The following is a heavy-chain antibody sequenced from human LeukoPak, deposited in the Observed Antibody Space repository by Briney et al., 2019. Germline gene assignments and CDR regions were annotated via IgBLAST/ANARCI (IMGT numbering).Heavy chain of an antibody. CDR2: ISGSGGST. CDR3: ATPGESANYLYYFDY. D-gene: IGHD4/OR15-4a*01. V-gene: IGHV3-23*01. J-gene: IGHJ4*02. Sequence: GGSLRLSCAASGFTFSSYAMSWVRQAPGKGLEWVSAISGSGGSTYYADSVKGRFTISRDNSKNTLYLQMNSLRAEDTAVYYCATPGESANYLYYFDYWGQGAQVTVSS. CDR1: GFTFSSYA.